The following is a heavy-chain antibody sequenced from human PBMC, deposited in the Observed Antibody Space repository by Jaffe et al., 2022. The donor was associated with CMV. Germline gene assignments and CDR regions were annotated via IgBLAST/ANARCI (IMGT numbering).Heavy chain of an antibody. CDR2: INHSGST. J-gene: IGHJ6*02. V-gene: IGHV4-34*01. CDR3: ARLPLSNYYDSSGPLHYYYGMDV. CDR1: GGSFSGYY. Sequence: QVQLQQWGAGLLKPSETLSLTCAVYGGSFSGYYWSWIRQPPGKGLEWIGEINHSGSTNYNPSLKSRVTISVDTSKNQFSLKLSSVTAADTAVYYCARLPLSNYYDSSGPLHYYYGMDVWGQGTTVTVSS. D-gene: IGHD3-22*01.